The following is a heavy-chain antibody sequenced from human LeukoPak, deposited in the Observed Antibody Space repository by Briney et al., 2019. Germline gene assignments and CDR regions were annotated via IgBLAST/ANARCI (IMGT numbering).Heavy chain of an antibody. CDR1: GFIVSNNY. J-gene: IGHJ4*02. CDR2: ICPDGTVT. Sequence: GGSLRLSCVASGFIVSNNYMSWVRQAPGKGPMWVSRICPDGTVTNYADSVKARFIISRDNARNTVYLQMNSLRVEDTAVYYCVRDFRSADYWGQGTLVTVSS. V-gene: IGHV3-74*01. CDR3: VRDFRSADY.